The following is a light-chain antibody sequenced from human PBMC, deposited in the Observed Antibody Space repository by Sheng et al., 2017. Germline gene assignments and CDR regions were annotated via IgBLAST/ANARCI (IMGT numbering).Light chain of an antibody. V-gene: IGLV2-14*03. J-gene: IGLJ2*01. CDR3: SSYRTTVV. Sequence: QSALTQPASVSGSPGQSITISCTGTSSDVGGYNYVSWYQQHSGKAPKLMIYDVSKRPSGVSSRFSGSKSGNTASLTISGLQAEDEADYYCSSYRTTVVFVGGT. CDR1: SSDVGGYNY. CDR2: DVS.